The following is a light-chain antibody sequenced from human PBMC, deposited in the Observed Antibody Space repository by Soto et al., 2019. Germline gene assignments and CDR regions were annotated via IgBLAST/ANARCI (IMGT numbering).Light chain of an antibody. J-gene: IGKJ3*01. CDR1: QSISSSY. CDR3: QQYGNSPFT. CDR2: GAS. Sequence: EIVLTQSPGTLSLSPGERATLSCRASQSISSSYLAWYQQKPGQATRLLIYGASSRATGIPARFSGSGSGTDFTLTISRLESEDFAVDYCQQYGNSPFTFGPGTKVDIK. V-gene: IGKV3-20*01.